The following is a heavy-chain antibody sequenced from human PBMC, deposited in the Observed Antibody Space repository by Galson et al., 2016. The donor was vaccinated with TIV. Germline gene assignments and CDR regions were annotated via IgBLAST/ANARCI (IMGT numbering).Heavy chain of an antibody. CDR3: ARPGLLQSYESGDNYYDYYWYGLDG. J-gene: IGHJ6*02. CDR2: IRYDGSYQ. CDR1: GFTFNIYG. V-gene: IGHV3-33*01. Sequence: SLRLSCAASGFTFNIYGMHWVRQAPGKGLEWVASIRYDGSYQNYVDSVKGRFTISRDNSKNTLYLRMNSLRVDDTAVYYCARPGLLQSYESGDNYYDYYWYGLDGWGQGATVTVSS. D-gene: IGHD2-21*02.